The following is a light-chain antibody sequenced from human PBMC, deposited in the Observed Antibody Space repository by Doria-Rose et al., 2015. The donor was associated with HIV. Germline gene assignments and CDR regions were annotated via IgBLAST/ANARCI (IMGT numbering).Light chain of an antibody. CDR1: QSISNW. CDR3: QHFDKYFSWT. Sequence: DIQVTQSPSTLSASVGDRVTITCRASQSISNWLAWYQQKPGQAPKLLIYKASTLQSGVPSRSRGSGSGTEFTLTINSLQPDDFATYYCQHFDKYFSWTFGHGTKVDIK. V-gene: IGKV1-5*03. J-gene: IGKJ1*01. CDR2: KAS.